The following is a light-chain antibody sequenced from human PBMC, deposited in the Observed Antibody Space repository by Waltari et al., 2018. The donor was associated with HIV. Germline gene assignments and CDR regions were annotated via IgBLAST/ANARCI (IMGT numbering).Light chain of an antibody. J-gene: IGLJ3*02. Sequence: QSALTQPASVSGSPGQSITISCTGTSSDVGGYNYVSWYQQHPGKAPKLIIYDVNYRPSGVSSRFSGSKSGNTASLTISGLQSEDEADYYCISYRSSTSLGVFGGGTKLTVL. CDR3: ISYRSSTSLGV. CDR1: SSDVGGYNY. CDR2: DVN. V-gene: IGLV2-14*03.